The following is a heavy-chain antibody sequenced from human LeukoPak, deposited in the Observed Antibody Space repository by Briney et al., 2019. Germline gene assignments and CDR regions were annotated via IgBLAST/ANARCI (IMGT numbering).Heavy chain of an antibody. CDR2: ISGSGDSA. CDR3: AQKRGGYTPFDY. D-gene: IGHD5-12*01. CDR1: GFTFNHYG. Sequence: GGSLRLSCVASGFTFNHYGMNWVRQAPGKGLEWVSIISGSGDSAFYADSVKGRFTISRDNSKNTLYLQMNSLRAEDTAIYYCAQKRGGYTPFDYWVQGTLVTVSS. J-gene: IGHJ4*02. V-gene: IGHV3-23*01.